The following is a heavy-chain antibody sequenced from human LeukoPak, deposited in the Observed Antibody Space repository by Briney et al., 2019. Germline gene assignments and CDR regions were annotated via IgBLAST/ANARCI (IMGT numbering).Heavy chain of an antibody. CDR1: GFTFSSYS. V-gene: IGHV3-21*01. D-gene: IGHD1-26*01. Sequence: GGSLRLSCAASGFTFSSYSMNWVRQAPEKGLEWVSSISSSSSYIYYADSVKGRFTISRDNAKNSLYLQMNSLRAEDTAVYYCARWVGANLFDYWGQGTLVTVSS. CDR3: ARWVGANLFDY. CDR2: ISSSSSYI. J-gene: IGHJ4*02.